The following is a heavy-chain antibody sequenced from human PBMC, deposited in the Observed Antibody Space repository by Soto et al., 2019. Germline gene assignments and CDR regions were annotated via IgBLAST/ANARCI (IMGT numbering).Heavy chain of an antibody. CDR2: IYHSGST. CDR1: GGSISSGGYS. V-gene: IGHV4-30-2*01. CDR3: ASRVQSAFDI. Sequence: QLQLPESGSGLVKPSQTLSLTCAVSGGSISSGGYSWSWIRQPPGKGLEWIGYIYHSGSTYYNPSLKSRVTISVDRSKNQFSLKLSSVTAADTAVYYCASRVQSAFDIWGQGTMVTVSS. J-gene: IGHJ3*02.